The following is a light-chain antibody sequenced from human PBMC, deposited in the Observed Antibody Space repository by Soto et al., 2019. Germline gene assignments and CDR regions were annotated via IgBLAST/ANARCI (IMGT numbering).Light chain of an antibody. CDR2: NAS. V-gene: IGKV3-11*01. CDR3: QQRSNWPLS. CDR1: QSVSSL. J-gene: IGKJ4*01. Sequence: EIVLTQSPATLSLSPGERATLSCRASQSVSSLLAWYQQKPGQAPRLLISNASNRATGIPARFSGSGSGTDFSFTISSLEPEDFAVYYCQQRSNWPLSLGGGTKVEI.